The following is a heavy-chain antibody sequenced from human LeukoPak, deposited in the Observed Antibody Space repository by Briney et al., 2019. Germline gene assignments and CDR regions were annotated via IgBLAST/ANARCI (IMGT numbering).Heavy chain of an antibody. CDR3: ARLLAAAGAGGTPDY. J-gene: IGHJ4*02. D-gene: IGHD6-13*01. Sequence: SETLSLTCTVSGGSLRSGDYYWGWIRQPPGKGLEWIGTIYYSGSTYYNPTLKSRLTISVDTSKNQFSLKLRSVTAADTAVYYCARLLAAAGAGGTPDYWGQGTLVTVPS. CDR2: IYYSGST. CDR1: GGSLRSGDYY. V-gene: IGHV4-39*01.